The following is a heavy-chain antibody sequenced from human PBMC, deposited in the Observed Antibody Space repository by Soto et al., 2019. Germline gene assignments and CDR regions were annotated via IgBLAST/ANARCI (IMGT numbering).Heavy chain of an antibody. CDR3: VRDESAVAADY. Sequence: QVQLVESGGGVVQPGRSLRLSCAASGFTFSSYGMHWVRQAPGKGLEWVAVIWYDGSNKYYADSVKGRFTISRDNSKNTLYLQMNSLRAEDTAVYYCVRDESAVAADYWGQGTLVTVSS. CDR1: GFTFSSYG. CDR2: IWYDGSNK. D-gene: IGHD6-19*01. J-gene: IGHJ4*02. V-gene: IGHV3-33*01.